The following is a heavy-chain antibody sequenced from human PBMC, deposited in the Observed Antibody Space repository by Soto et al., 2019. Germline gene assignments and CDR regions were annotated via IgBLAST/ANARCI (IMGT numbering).Heavy chain of an antibody. CDR1: AGSITSSNYY. CDR3: ARELRGYSYGPGEVY. Sequence: SETLSLTCTVSAGSITSSNYYWSWIRQSPGEGLEWIGHIYSSGTAYYNPSLMSRVSMSIDTSTNQFSLNLNSVTVADTAVYFWARELRGYSYGPGEVYWGRGTLVTVSS. V-gene: IGHV4-30-4*01. D-gene: IGHD5-18*01. J-gene: IGHJ4*02. CDR2: IYSSGTA.